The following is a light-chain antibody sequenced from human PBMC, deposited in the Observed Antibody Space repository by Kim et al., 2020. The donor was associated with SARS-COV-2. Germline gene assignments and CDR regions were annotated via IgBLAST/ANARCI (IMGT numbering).Light chain of an antibody. CDR3: QQRKGWT. J-gene: IGKJ1*01. Sequence: EIVLTQSPATLSLSPGERATLSCRASQSVSSYLAWYQQKPGQAPRLLIYDASIRATDIPARFSGSGSGTDFTLTISSLEPEDFAVYYCQQRKGWTFGQGTKVDIK. CDR2: DAS. CDR1: QSVSSY. V-gene: IGKV3-11*01.